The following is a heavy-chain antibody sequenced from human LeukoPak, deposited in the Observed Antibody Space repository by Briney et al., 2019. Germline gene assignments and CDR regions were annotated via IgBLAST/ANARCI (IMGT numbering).Heavy chain of an antibody. Sequence: SETLSLTCTVSGGSISSYYWGWIRQPAGKGLEWIGRIYTSGSTNYNPSLKSRVTMSVDTSKNQFSLKLSSVTAADTAVYYCARDPIYCSSTSCPSSDWGQGTLVTVSS. CDR2: IYTSGST. D-gene: IGHD2-2*01. CDR3: ARDPIYCSSTSCPSSD. V-gene: IGHV4-4*07. CDR1: GGSISSYY. J-gene: IGHJ4*02.